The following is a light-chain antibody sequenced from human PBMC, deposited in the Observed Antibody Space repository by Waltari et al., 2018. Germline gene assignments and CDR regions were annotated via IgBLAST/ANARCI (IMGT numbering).Light chain of an antibody. V-gene: IGLV3-19*01. CDR1: SLLHNF. Sequence: SSDLTQDPAVSVALGQPVRITCQLDSLLHNFASWYQQKAGQDPVLVIFGVGNRPSGIPDRFSGSKSGQTSLLTITGAQAADEADYYCNSRDITGQHWVFGGGTRLTVL. CDR2: GVG. J-gene: IGLJ3*02. CDR3: NSRDITGQHWV.